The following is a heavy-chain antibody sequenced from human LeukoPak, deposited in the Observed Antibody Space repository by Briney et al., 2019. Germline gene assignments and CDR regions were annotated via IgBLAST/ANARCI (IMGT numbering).Heavy chain of an antibody. D-gene: IGHD4-17*01. CDR1: GYTFLHYG. Sequence: ASVKVSCKASGYTFLHYGISWVRQAPGQGPEWMGWSSTFNGNRYYPPKLQDRVTMTTDTSTTTAYMELRSLTSDDTAVYYCARDLEGYGDSPDIWGQGTLVTVSS. CDR3: ARDLEGYGDSPDI. J-gene: IGHJ3*02. V-gene: IGHV1-18*01. CDR2: SSTFNGNR.